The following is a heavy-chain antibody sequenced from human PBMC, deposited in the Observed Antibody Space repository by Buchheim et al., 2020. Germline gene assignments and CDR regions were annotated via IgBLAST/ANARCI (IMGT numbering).Heavy chain of an antibody. CDR3: AKGYDVWSGSLEC. CDR2: ISGSGGTT. CDR1: GFSFSGYA. J-gene: IGHJ4*02. D-gene: IGHD3-3*01. Sequence: EVQLLESGGGLVQPGGSLRLSCAASGFSFSGYAMSWVRQAPGRGLEWVSSISGSGGTTFYAHSVKGRFSISRDNSQNPLYLQMNSLRAEDTAVYFCAKGYDVWSGSLECWGQGTL. V-gene: IGHV3-23*01.